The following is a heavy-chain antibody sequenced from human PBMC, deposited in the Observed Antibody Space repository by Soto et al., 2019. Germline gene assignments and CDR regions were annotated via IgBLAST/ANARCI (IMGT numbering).Heavy chain of an antibody. CDR3: ARGLIVWFGELSRRGGYYYYMDV. J-gene: IGHJ6*03. V-gene: IGHV4-34*01. Sequence: QVQLQQWGAGLLKPSETLSLTCAVYGGSFSGYQWTWIRQTPGKGLEWIGEINDTGNINYNPSLKSRVTIFIVTPKKKISLKLSSVTAADTAVYYCARGLIVWFGELSRRGGYYYYMDVWGKGTTVTVSS. CDR1: GGSFSGYQ. CDR2: INDTGNI. D-gene: IGHD3-10*01.